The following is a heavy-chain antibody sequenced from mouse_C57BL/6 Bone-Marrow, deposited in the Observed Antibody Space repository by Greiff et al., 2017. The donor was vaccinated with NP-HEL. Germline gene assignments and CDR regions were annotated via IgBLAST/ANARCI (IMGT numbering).Heavy chain of an antibody. Sequence: LQQPGAELVKPGASVKLSCKASGYTFTSYWMHWVKPRPGQGLEWIGMIHPNSGSTNYNEKFKSKATLTVDKSSSTAYMQLSSLTSEDSAVYYCARPDYGSNWYFDVWGTGTTVTVSA. D-gene: IGHD1-1*01. CDR1: GYTFTSYW. CDR3: ARPDYGSNWYFDV. CDR2: IHPNSGST. J-gene: IGHJ1*03. V-gene: IGHV1-64*01.